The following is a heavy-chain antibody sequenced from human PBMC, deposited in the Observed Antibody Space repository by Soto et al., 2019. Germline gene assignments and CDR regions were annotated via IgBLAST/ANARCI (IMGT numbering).Heavy chain of an antibody. CDR1: GFTFSSYA. Sequence: GGSLRLSCAASGFTFSSYAMHWVRQAPGKGLEWVAVISYDGSNKYYADSVKGRFTISRDNSKNTLYLQMNSLRAEGTAVYYCARDYCGGDCPLDYWRQGTLVTVSS. CDR2: ISYDGSNK. D-gene: IGHD2-21*02. V-gene: IGHV3-30-3*01. J-gene: IGHJ4*02. CDR3: ARDYCGGDCPLDY.